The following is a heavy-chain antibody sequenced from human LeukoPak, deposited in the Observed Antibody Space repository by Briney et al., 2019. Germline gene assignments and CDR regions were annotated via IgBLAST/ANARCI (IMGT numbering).Heavy chain of an antibody. J-gene: IGHJ6*02. V-gene: IGHV3-23*01. D-gene: IGHD2-15*01. CDR3: AKAPPAATNYYYGMDV. CDR2: VSGRGDAT. Sequence: PGGSLRLSCAASGFTFSSYAMHWVRQAPGKGLEWVSAVSGRGDATYYADSVKGRFTISRDDSKNTLYLQMNSLRAEDTAVYHCAKAPPAATNYYYGMDVWGQGTTVTVSS. CDR1: GFTFSSYA.